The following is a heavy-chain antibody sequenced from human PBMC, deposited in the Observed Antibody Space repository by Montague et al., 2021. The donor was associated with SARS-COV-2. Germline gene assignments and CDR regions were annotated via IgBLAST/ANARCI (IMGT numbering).Heavy chain of an antibody. J-gene: IGHJ5*02. CDR2: TYYSGVA. Sequence: SETLSLTCTVSGDSMRSSYWNWIRQPPGKGLEYIGYTYYSGVANYNPSLRRRVTISLDTSKNQFSLNLRSVTAADTAAYYCARSVVGATYRHTRWFDPWGQGTLVTVFS. CDR1: GDSMRSSY. CDR3: ARSVVGATYRHTRWFDP. D-gene: IGHD3-16*02. V-gene: IGHV4-59*13.